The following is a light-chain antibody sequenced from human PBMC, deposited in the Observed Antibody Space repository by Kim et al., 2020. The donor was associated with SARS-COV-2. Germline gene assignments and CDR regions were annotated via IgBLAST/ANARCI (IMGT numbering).Light chain of an antibody. CDR2: AAS. J-gene: IGKJ4*01. CDR3: QQSFSPILS. Sequence: ASVGDRVTITCRASQSVSNDLNWYQQKPGRAPKLLIYAASTLRDGVPSRFSGSGSMTEFTLTIKSVQADDFATYYCQQSFSPILSFGGGTKVEIK. V-gene: IGKV1-39*01. CDR1: QSVSND.